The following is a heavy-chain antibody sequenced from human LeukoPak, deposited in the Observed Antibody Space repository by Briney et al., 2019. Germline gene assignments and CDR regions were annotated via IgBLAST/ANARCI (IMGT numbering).Heavy chain of an antibody. V-gene: IGHV3-21*01. J-gene: IGHJ4*02. D-gene: IGHD4-11*01. Sequence: GGSLRLSCAASGITFSSHTMNWVRQAPGKGLEWVSSISSSSSYIYYAGSVKGRFTISRDNAKNSLFLQMTSLRAEDTAVYYCARDRSRNYGYYFDFWGQGTLVSASS. CDR1: GITFSSHT. CDR2: ISSSSSYI. CDR3: ARDRSRNYGYYFDF.